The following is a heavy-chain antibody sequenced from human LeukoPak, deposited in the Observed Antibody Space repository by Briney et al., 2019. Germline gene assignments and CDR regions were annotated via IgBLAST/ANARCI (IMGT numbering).Heavy chain of an antibody. J-gene: IGHJ4*02. D-gene: IGHD6-19*01. CDR2: ISYDGSSK. Sequence: PGGSLRLSCAASGFTFSDYYMSWIRQAPGKGLEWVAVISYDGSSKYYADSVKGRFTISRDNAKNSLYLQMNSLRAEDTALYYCAKDHLAVAGTPMRFEYWGQGTLVTVSS. CDR3: AKDHLAVAGTPMRFEY. V-gene: IGHV3-30*18. CDR1: GFTFSDYY.